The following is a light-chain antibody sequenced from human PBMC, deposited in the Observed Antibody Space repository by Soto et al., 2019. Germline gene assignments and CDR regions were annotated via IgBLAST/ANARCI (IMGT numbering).Light chain of an antibody. CDR2: QVS. CDR3: SSYSSSSTFYV. J-gene: IGLJ1*01. V-gene: IGLV2-14*01. Sequence: QSALTQPPSVSGAPGQRVTISCTGSSSNIGAGYDVHWYQHHPGKDPKLMIYQVSNRPSGVSNRFSGSKSGNTASLTISGLQAEDEADYFCSSYSSSSTFYVFGAGTKVTVL. CDR1: SSNIGAGYD.